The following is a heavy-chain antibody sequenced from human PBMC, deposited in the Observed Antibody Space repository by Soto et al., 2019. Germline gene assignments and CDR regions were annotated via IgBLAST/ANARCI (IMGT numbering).Heavy chain of an antibody. J-gene: IGHJ5*02. Sequence: ASVKVCCKASGYTFTSYAMHWGRQAPGQRLEWMGWINAGNGNTKYSQKFQGRVTITRDTSARTAYMELSSLRSEDTAVYYCARILGYCSGGSCDPWGQGTLVTVSS. D-gene: IGHD2-15*01. CDR3: ARILGYCSGGSCDP. CDR2: INAGNGNT. V-gene: IGHV1-3*01. CDR1: GYTFTSYA.